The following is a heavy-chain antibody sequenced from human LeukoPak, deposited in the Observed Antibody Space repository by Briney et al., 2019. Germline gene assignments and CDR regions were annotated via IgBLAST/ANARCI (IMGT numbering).Heavy chain of an antibody. CDR2: INHSGST. Sequence: PSETLSLTCAVYGGSFSGYYWSWIRQPPGKGLEWIGEINHSGSTNYNPSLKSRVTISVDTSKNQFSLKLSSVTAADTAVYYCARGDDYGDYAFGYWGQGTLVTVSS. V-gene: IGHV4-34*01. J-gene: IGHJ4*02. CDR1: GGSFSGYY. D-gene: IGHD4-17*01. CDR3: ARGDDYGDYAFGY.